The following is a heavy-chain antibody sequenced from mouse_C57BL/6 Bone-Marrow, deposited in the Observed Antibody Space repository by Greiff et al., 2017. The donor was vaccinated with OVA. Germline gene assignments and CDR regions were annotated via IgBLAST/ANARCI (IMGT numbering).Heavy chain of an antibody. CDR2: ISSGGSYN. D-gene: IGHD1-1*01. J-gene: IGHJ2*01. V-gene: IGHV5-6*01. CDR3: ARPYYYGFDY. Sequence: EVQLVESGGDLVKPGGSLKLSCAASGFTFSSYGLSWVRQTPDKKLEWVATISSGGSYNYYPDSVKGRFTISRDNAKNTLYLQLSSLKSEDTAMYYCARPYYYGFDYWGQGTTLTVSS. CDR1: GFTFSSYG.